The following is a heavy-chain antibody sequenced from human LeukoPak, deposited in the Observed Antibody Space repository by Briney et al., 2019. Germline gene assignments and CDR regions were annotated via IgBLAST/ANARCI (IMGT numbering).Heavy chain of an antibody. CDR1: GGSISSYY. CDR3: ARAETYSSGWYDPFFDY. Sequence: SETLSLTCTVSGGSISSYYWSWIRQPPGKGLEWIGYIYYSGSTNYNPSLKSRVTISVDTSKNQFSLKLSSVTAADTAVYHCARAETYSSGWYDPFFDYWGQGTLVTVST. CDR2: IYYSGST. D-gene: IGHD6-19*01. V-gene: IGHV4-59*01. J-gene: IGHJ4*02.